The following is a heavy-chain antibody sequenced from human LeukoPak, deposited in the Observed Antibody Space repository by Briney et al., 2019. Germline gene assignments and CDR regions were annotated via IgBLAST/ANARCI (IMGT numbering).Heavy chain of an antibody. V-gene: IGHV4-39*01. CDR2: IYYSGST. CDR3: ARVTYYDFWSGYSSNFDY. Sequence: SETLSLTCTVSGGSISSSSYYWGWIRQPPGKGLEWIGSIYYSGSTYYNPSLKSRVTISVGTSKNQFSLKLSSVTAADTAVYYCARVTYYDFWSGYSSNFDYWGQGTLVTVSS. D-gene: IGHD3-3*01. CDR1: GGSISSSSYY. J-gene: IGHJ4*02.